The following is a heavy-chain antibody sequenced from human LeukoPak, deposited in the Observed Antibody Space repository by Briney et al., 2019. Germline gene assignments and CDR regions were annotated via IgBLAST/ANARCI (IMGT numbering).Heavy chain of an antibody. CDR1: GGSVSNSGYY. D-gene: IGHD3-22*01. V-gene: IGHV4-39*01. CDR3: AKTYYYDPFDF. CDR2: IYYSGSA. J-gene: IGHJ4*02. Sequence: PSETLSITCTVSGGSVSNSGYYWGWIRQPPGKGLEWIGNIYYSGSAYYNPSLKSRVTISVDTSKNQFSLKLSSVTAADTAVYYCAKTYYYDPFDFWGQGTLVTVSS.